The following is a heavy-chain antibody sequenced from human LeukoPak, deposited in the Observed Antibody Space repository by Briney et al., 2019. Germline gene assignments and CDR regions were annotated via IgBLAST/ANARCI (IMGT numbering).Heavy chain of an antibody. V-gene: IGHV4-34*01. D-gene: IGHD6-19*01. CDR2: INHSGST. CDR1: GGSFSGYY. Sequence: SETLSLTCAVYGGSFSGYYWSWIRQPPGKGLEWIGEINHSGSTNYNPSLKSRVTISVDTSKNQFSLKLSSMTAADTAVYYCARGSKQWLPFYFDYWGQGTLVTVSS. CDR3: ARGSKQWLPFYFDY. J-gene: IGHJ4*02.